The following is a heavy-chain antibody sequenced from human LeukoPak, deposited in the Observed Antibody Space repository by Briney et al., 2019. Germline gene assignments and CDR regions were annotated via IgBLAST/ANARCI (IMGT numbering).Heavy chain of an antibody. CDR3: ARDQSSADFDY. Sequence: PSETLSLTCTVSGGSIGNDYWSWIRQPPGEGLEWIAYINYNWDTNYNPSLKSRVTISVDTSKNQFSLKLSSVTAADTAVYYCARDQSSADFDYWGQGTLVTVSS. D-gene: IGHD6-25*01. CDR1: GGSIGNDY. CDR2: INYNWDT. J-gene: IGHJ4*02. V-gene: IGHV4-59*12.